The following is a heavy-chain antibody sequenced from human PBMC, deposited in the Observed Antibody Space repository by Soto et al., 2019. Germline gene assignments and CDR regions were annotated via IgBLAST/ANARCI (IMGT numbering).Heavy chain of an antibody. D-gene: IGHD6-13*01. J-gene: IGHJ1*01. CDR2: INWNSGSI. CDR1: GFTFDDYA. CDR3: VKDESINWYSGHFRH. V-gene: IGHV3-9*01. Sequence: GGSLRLSCAASGFTFDDYAMHWVRQVPGKGLEWVSGINWNSGSIGYADSVKGRFTISRDNAKNSLHLQMNSLRAEDTAFYYCVKDESINWYSGHFRHWGQGTLVTVSS.